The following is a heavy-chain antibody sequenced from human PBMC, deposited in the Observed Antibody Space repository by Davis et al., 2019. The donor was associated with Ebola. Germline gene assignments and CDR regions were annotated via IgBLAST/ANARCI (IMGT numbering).Heavy chain of an antibody. CDR3: ARVSSRWYNWFDH. D-gene: IGHD3-16*02. Sequence: MPGGSLRLSCTVSGGSISSYYWSWIRQPPGKGLEWIGYIYYSGSTNYNPSLKSRVTISVDTSKNQFSLKLNSVTAADTAVYYCARVSSRWYNWFDHWGQGMLVAVSS. V-gene: IGHV4-59*01. CDR2: IYYSGST. CDR1: GGSISSYY. J-gene: IGHJ5*02.